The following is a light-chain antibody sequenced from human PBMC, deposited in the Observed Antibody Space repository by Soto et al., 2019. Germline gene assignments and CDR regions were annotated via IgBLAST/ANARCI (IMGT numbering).Light chain of an antibody. CDR1: SSEVGGYNY. J-gene: IGLJ1*01. CDR3: YAYTSSNTYV. CDR2: DVS. V-gene: IGLV2-14*03. Sequence: QPVLTQPASVSGCPGQSITICCTGNSSEVGGYNYVSWYQHHPGKVPQLMIYDVSNRPSGVSNRFSGSKSGNTASLTISGLQAEDEADYYCYAYTSSNTYVFGTGTKVTVL.